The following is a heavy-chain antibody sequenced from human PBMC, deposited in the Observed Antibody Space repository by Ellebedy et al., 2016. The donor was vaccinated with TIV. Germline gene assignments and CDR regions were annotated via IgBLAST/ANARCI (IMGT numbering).Heavy chain of an antibody. CDR2: MYYSGHS. J-gene: IGHJ4*02. D-gene: IGHD3-9*01. CDR3: ATFTVSTGEFDY. CDR1: GSSMKAYY. V-gene: IGHV4-59*01. Sequence: MPSETLSLTCTVAGSSMKAYYWSWIRQPPGKGLEWIGYMYYSGHSNYNPTLKSRVAISVDVSKNQLSLNVTSVTPADTAIYYCATFTVSTGEFDYWGQGSLVTVSS.